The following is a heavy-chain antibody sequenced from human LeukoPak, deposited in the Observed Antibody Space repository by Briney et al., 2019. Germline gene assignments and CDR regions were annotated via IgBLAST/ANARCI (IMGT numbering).Heavy chain of an antibody. Sequence: GGSLRLSCAASGFTFSSYWMHWVRQAPGKGLVWVSAISGRGGSTYYADSVKGRFTISRDNSINTLYLQMNNLRAEDTAVFYCAKTPYNDFWSASYQDSWGQGTLVTVSS. V-gene: IGHV3-23*01. CDR2: ISGRGGST. D-gene: IGHD3-3*01. J-gene: IGHJ4*02. CDR3: AKTPYNDFWSASYQDS. CDR1: GFTFSSYW.